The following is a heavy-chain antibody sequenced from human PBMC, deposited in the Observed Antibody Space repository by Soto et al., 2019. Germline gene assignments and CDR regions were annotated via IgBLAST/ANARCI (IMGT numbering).Heavy chain of an antibody. J-gene: IGHJ4*02. V-gene: IGHV4-31*03. CDR1: GGSISSGGYY. D-gene: IGHD6-13*01. Sequence: QVQLQESGPGLVKPSQTLSLTCTVSGGSISSGGYYWSWIRQHPGKGLEWIGYIYYSGSTYYNPALRRRVTISVDTSKNQFSLKLSSVTAADTAVYYCARDSSSWYRAFDYWGQGTLVTVSS. CDR3: ARDSSSWYRAFDY. CDR2: IYYSGST.